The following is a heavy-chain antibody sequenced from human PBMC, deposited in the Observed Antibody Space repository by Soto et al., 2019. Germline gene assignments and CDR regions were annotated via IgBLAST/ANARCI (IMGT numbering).Heavy chain of an antibody. CDR3: AKDHLPPPVYGDYGFYGMDV. V-gene: IGHV3-30*18. J-gene: IGHJ6*02. D-gene: IGHD4-17*01. Sequence: QVQLVESGGGVVQPGRSLRLSCAASGFTFSSYGMHWVRQAPGKGLEWVAVISYDGSNKYYADSVKGRFTISRDNSKNTLYLQMNRLRAEDTAVYSCAKDHLPPPVYGDYGFYGMDVWGQGTTVTVSS. CDR2: ISYDGSNK. CDR1: GFTFSSYG.